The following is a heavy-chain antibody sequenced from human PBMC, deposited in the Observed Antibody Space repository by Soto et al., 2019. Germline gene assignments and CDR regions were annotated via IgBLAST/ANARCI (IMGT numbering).Heavy chain of an antibody. CDR3: ARAILSGAPYPDS. Sequence: PGGSMRFSGAACVFTVSRYSLNWFRQAPGKGLEWVSSISSSSSYIYYAGSVKGRFTISRDNAKNSLFLQMNSLRADDTAVYYCARAILSGAPYPDSWGQALKVTAS. J-gene: IGHJ5*01. CDR1: VFTVSRYS. CDR2: ISSSSSYI. V-gene: IGHV3-21*01. D-gene: IGHD3-10*01.